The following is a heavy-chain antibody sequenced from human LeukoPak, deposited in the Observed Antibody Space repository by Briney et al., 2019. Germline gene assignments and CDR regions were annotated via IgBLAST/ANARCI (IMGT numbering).Heavy chain of an antibody. Sequence: PGGSLRLSCAASGFTFSSYAMGWVRQAPGKGLEWVSSITGSGASTYYGDSVKGRFTIYRDNSKNTLYLQMNRLRGEDTAVYYCAKDGGGSLGWFPPMDVWGQGTTVTVSS. D-gene: IGHD3-3*01. CDR2: ITGSGAST. CDR3: AKDGGGSLGWFPPMDV. V-gene: IGHV3-23*01. CDR1: GFTFSSYA. J-gene: IGHJ6*02.